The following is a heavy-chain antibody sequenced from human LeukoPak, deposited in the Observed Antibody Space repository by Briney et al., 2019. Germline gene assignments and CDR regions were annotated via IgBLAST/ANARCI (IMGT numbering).Heavy chain of an antibody. CDR3: ARSNRGNSLGYYYYYMDV. CDR1: GGSISSHY. V-gene: IGHV4-59*11. CDR2: IHYTGPA. Sequence: SGTLSLTCTLSGGSISSHYWSWVRHRPGEGVEGVAYIHYTGPAHSNPSLKTRVSISVHTSKTQFSLKLISVTAADTAVYYCARSNRGNSLGYYYYYMDVWGKGTTVTVSS. J-gene: IGHJ6*03. D-gene: IGHD4-23*01.